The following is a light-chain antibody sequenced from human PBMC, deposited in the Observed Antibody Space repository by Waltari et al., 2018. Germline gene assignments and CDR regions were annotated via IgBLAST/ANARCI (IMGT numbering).Light chain of an antibody. CDR2: EVS. CDR1: SSDVGGYNY. CDR3: NSYAGSNNLV. V-gene: IGLV2-8*01. J-gene: IGLJ2*01. Sequence: QSALTQPPSASGSPGQSVTISCTGTSSDVGGYNYVSWYQQHPGKAPKLMFYEVSKRPSGVPDRFSGSKSGNTASLTVSGLQAEDEADYYCNSYAGSNNLVFGGGTKLTVL.